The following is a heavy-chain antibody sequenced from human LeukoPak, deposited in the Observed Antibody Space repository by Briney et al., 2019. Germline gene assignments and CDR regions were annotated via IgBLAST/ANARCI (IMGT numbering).Heavy chain of an antibody. D-gene: IGHD6-13*01. Sequence: KPSETLSLTCAVYGGSFSGYYWSWIRQPPGKGLEWIGEINHSGSTNYNPSLKSRVTISVDTSKNQFSLKLSSVTAADTAVYYCARHLQLVGRYYYYYMDVWGKGTTVTISS. CDR1: GGSFSGYY. J-gene: IGHJ6*03. CDR3: ARHLQLVGRYYYYYMDV. V-gene: IGHV4-34*01. CDR2: INHSGST.